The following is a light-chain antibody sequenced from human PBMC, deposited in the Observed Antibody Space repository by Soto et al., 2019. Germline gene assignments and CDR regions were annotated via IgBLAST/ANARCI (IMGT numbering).Light chain of an antibody. CDR2: KAS. V-gene: IGKV1-5*03. CDR3: QHYNSYSDT. J-gene: IGKJ1*01. Sequence: DIQMTQSPSTLSGSVGDRVTITCRASQTISSWLAWYQQKPGKAPKLLIYKASTLKSGVPSRFSGSGSGTEFTLTISSMQRDDFATYYCQHYNSYSDTFGKETKVELK. CDR1: QTISSW.